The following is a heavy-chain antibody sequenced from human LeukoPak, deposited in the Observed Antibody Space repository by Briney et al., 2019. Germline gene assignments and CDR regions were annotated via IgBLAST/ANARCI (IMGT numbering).Heavy chain of an antibody. Sequence: GGSLRLSCAVSGFTVSSDYMSWVRQAPGKGLEWVSIIYSGGNTYYADSVKGRFTTSRDNSRNTLYLQLNSLRAEDTAIYYCAKDLTYYYDSTGYYFDYWGQGTLITVSS. CDR3: AKDLTYYYDSTGYYFDY. J-gene: IGHJ4*02. V-gene: IGHV3-53*01. CDR1: GFTVSSDY. CDR2: IYSGGNT. D-gene: IGHD3-22*01.